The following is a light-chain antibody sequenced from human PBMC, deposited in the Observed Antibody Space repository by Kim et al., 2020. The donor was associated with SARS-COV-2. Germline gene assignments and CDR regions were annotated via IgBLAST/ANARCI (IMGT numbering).Light chain of an antibody. V-gene: IGLV1-40*01. CDR3: QSYDSSLRGLV. Sequence: RVTNSCTGSSSNIGTRYDVQWYQQHPGTAPQLLTHANTNRPSGVPDQFSGSKSGTAASLAITGLQAEDEADYYCQSYDSSLRGLVFGGGTQLTVL. CDR2: ANT. J-gene: IGLJ3*02. CDR1: SSNIGTRYD.